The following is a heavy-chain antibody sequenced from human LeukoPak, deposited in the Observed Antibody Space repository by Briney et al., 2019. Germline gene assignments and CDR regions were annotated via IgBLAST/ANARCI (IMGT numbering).Heavy chain of an antibody. CDR1: GLTFSSYS. V-gene: IGHV3-23*01. CDR2: ISGSGGST. J-gene: IGHJ4*02. Sequence: GGSLRLSCVVSGLTFSSYSMNWVRQAPGKGLEWVSAISGSGGSTYYADSVKGRFTISRDNSKNTLYLQMNSLRAEDTAVYYCAKEYSGSYDGDFDYWGQGTLVTVSS. CDR3: AKEYSGSYDGDFDY. D-gene: IGHD1-26*01.